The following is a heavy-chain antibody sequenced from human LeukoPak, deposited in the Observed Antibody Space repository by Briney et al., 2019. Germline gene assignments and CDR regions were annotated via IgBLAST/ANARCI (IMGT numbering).Heavy chain of an antibody. V-gene: IGHV5-51*01. D-gene: IGHD4-23*01. Sequence: GESLKISCKGSGYSFTSYWIGWVRQMPGKGLEWMGIMYPGDSDTRYSPSFQGQDTISVDKSISTAYLQWSSLKASDTAMYYCGRHLYGGNSAIDYWGQGTLVTVSS. CDR2: MYPGDSDT. J-gene: IGHJ4*02. CDR3: GRHLYGGNSAIDY. CDR1: GYSFTSYW.